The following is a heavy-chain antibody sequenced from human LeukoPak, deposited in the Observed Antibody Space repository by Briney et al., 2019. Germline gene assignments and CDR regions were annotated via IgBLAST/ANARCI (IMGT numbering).Heavy chain of an antibody. D-gene: IGHD1-1*01. J-gene: IGHJ3*02. CDR1: GYSFTRNW. V-gene: IGHV5-51*01. CDR2: IDPGDTDT. Sequence: GESLKISCQSSGYSFTRNWIGWVRQMPGKGPEWMAIIDPGDTDTTKYSPSFEGHVTISVDTSVSTTYLHWNSLRTSDTALYYCARHRGWNDDDAFDIWGQGTMVTVSS. CDR3: ARHRGWNDDDAFDI.